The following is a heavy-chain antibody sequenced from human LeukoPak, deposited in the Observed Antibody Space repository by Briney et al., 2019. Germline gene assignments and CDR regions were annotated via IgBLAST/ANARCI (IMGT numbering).Heavy chain of an antibody. V-gene: IGHV1-8*01. D-gene: IGHD3-3*01. CDR2: MNPNSGNT. Sequence: ASVKVSCKASGYTFTSYDINWVRQAPGQGLEWMGWMNPNSGNTGYAQKFQGRVTMTRNTSISTAYMELSSLRSEDTAVYYCARRRGEWLPVNDYWGQGTLVTVSS. J-gene: IGHJ4*02. CDR1: GYTFTSYD. CDR3: ARRRGEWLPVNDY.